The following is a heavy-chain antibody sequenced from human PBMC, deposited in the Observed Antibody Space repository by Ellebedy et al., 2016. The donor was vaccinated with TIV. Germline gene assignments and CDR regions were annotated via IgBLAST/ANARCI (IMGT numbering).Heavy chain of an antibody. V-gene: IGHV1-46*01. CDR3: ARGGCTNGVCYRPYYYYYYGMDV. D-gene: IGHD2-8*01. Sequence: ASVKVSXXASGYTLTSYYMHWVRQAPGQGLEWMGIINPSGGSTSYAQKFQGRVTMTRDTSTSTVYMELSSLRSEDTAVYYCARGGCTNGVCYRPYYYYYYGMDVWGQGTTVTVSS. J-gene: IGHJ6*02. CDR1: GYTLTSYY. CDR2: INPSGGST.